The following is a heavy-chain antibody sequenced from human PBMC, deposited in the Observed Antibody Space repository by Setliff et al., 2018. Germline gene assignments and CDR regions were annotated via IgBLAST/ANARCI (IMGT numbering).Heavy chain of an antibody. D-gene: IGHD5-18*01. J-gene: IGHJ4*02. Sequence: SETLSLTCTVSSDSSGSIGSGDSSWNWIRQPPGKGLEWIGYIYYSGSTNYNPSLKSRVTISVDTSKNHFSLKLSSVTAADTAVYYCMGSYGSWGYYFDYWGQGTLVTVSS. CDR3: MGSYGSWGYYFDY. CDR2: IYYSGST. V-gene: IGHV4-61*08. CDR1: SDSSGSIGSGDSS.